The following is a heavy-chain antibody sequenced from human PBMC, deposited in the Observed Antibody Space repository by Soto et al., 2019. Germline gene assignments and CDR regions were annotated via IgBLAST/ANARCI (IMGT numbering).Heavy chain of an antibody. J-gene: IGHJ4*02. CDR2: INAGNGNT. V-gene: IGHV1-3*01. CDR3: ARGIDYNFWSAYYNYFDY. D-gene: IGHD3-3*01. Sequence: GASVKVSCKASGYTFTTYTMHWVRQAPGQRLEWMGWINAGNGNTKYSQRFQGRVTITRDTSASTAYMELSSLRSEDTAVYYCARGIDYNFWSAYYNYFDYWGQGTLVTVSS. CDR1: GYTFTTYT.